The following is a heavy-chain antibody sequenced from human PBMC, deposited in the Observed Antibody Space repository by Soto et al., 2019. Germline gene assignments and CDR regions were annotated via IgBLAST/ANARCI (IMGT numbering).Heavy chain of an antibody. V-gene: IGHV1-58*01. D-gene: IGHD1-7*01. J-gene: IGHJ6*02. CDR3: AADREGGRNWNYDYYYYYGMDV. CDR1: GFTFTSSA. Sequence: GASVKVSCKASGFTFTSSAVQWVRQARGQRLEWIGWIVVGSGNTNYAQKFQERVTITRDMSTSTAYMELSSLRSEDTAVYYCAADREGGRNWNYDYYYYYGMDVWGQATKVTVSS. CDR2: IVVGSGNT.